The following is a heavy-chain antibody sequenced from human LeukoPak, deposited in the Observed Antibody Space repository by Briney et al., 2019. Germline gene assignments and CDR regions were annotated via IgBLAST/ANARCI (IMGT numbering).Heavy chain of an antibody. CDR2: IIPILGIA. Sequence: SVTVSFKASGGTFSSYAISWVRQAPGQALAWMGRIIPILGIANYAQKFQGRVTITADKSTSTAYMELSSLRSEDTAVYYCASGTGTTWEYWFDPWGQEPWSPSPQ. J-gene: IGHJ5*02. V-gene: IGHV1-69*04. CDR1: GGTFSSYA. D-gene: IGHD1-1*01. CDR3: ASGTGTTWEYWFDP.